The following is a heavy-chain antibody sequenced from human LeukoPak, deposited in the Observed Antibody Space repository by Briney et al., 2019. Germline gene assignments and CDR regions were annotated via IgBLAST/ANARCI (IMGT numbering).Heavy chain of an antibody. D-gene: IGHD5-18*01. CDR1: GSSLTELS. CDR2: FDVIDAKT. J-gene: IGHJ4*02. V-gene: IGHV1-24*01. CDR3: AAGRPYSLLDY. Sequence: GASVKVSCTVSGSSLTELSLYWVRQAPGKGLEWMGGFDVIDAKTFYAQKFQGRVTMTEDSSTDTAYMELSSLRSDDTAFYHCAAGRPYSLLDYWGQGTLLTVSS.